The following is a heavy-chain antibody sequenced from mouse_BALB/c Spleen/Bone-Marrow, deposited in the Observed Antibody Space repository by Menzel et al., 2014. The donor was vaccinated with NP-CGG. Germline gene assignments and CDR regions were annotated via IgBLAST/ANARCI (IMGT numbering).Heavy chain of an antibody. V-gene: IGHV5-6-3*01. Sequence: EVKVVESGGGLVQPGGSVKLSCAASGFTFGNYAMSWVRQTPDKRLELVATINSNGGSTYYPDSVKGRFTISRDNARNTLYLQMSSLKSEDTAMYYCARVAYYNVYFDYWGQGTTLTVSS. CDR3: ARVAYYNVYFDY. CDR2: INSNGGST. CDR1: GFTFGNYA. J-gene: IGHJ2*01. D-gene: IGHD2-12*01.